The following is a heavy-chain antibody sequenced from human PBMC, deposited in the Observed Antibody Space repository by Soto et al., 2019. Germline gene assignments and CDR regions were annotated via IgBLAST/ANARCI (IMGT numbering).Heavy chain of an antibody. Sequence: QVTLKESGPVLVKPTETLTLTCTVSGFSLSNARMGVSWIRQPPGKALEWLAHIFSNDEKSYSTSLKSRLTSPQDTSKSQVVLTMTNIEPVDTATYYCALIIDSLDYYFDYLGQGTLVTVSS. CDR2: IFSNDEK. CDR3: ALIIDSLDYYFDY. V-gene: IGHV2-26*01. CDR1: GFSLSNARMG. J-gene: IGHJ4*02. D-gene: IGHD1-26*01.